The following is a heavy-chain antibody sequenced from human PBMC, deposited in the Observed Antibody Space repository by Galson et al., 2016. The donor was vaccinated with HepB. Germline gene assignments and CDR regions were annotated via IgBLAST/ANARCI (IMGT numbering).Heavy chain of an antibody. CDR2: ISGSGGST. Sequence: SLRLSCAASGFTFSSYAMSWVRQAPGKGLEWVSGISGSGGSTNYGDSVRGRFTISRDNSKNTLYLQMNSLRAEDTAVYYCARDRLASGNHLDYWGQGTLVTVSS. D-gene: IGHD4-23*01. CDR3: ARDRLASGNHLDY. J-gene: IGHJ4*02. V-gene: IGHV3-23*01. CDR1: GFTFSSYA.